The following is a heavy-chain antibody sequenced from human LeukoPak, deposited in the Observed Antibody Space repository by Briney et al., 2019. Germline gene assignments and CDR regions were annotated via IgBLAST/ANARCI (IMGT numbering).Heavy chain of an antibody. CDR3: ARVPIPGWFDP. CDR1: GFTFSTFA. J-gene: IGHJ5*02. CDR2: IFPSGGEI. V-gene: IGHV3-23*01. D-gene: IGHD2-21*01. Sequence: GGSLRLSCAASGFTFSTFAMIWVRQPPGKGLEWVSSIFPSGGEIHYADSVRGRFTISRDNSKSTLSLQMNSLRAEDTAVYYCARVPIPGWFDPWGQGTLVTVSS.